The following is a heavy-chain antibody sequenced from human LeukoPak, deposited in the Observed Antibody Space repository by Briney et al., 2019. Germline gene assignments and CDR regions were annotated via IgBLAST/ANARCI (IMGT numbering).Heavy chain of an antibody. J-gene: IGHJ4*02. CDR3: AKDATMVRGPTDY. V-gene: IGHV3-30*02. Sequence: GGSLRLSCAASGFTVSSYGMHWVRQAPGEGLEWVAFIRYDGSNKYYADSVKGRFTISRDNSKNTLYLQMNSLRAEDTAVYYCAKDATMVRGPTDYWGQGTLVTVSS. D-gene: IGHD3-10*01. CDR2: IRYDGSNK. CDR1: GFTVSSYG.